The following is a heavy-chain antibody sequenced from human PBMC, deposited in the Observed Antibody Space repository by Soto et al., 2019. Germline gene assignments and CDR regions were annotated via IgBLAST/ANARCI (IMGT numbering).Heavy chain of an antibody. D-gene: IGHD3-3*01. CDR3: AKDRMGFLEWYYFDY. Sequence: EVQLLESGGGLVQPGGSLRLSCAASGFTVSSYAMSWVRQAPGKGLEWVSALSGSGGSTYYADSVKCRFTISRDNSKKTLYLQMNSLRAEDTSVYYCAKDRMGFLEWYYFDYWGQGTLVTVSS. V-gene: IGHV3-23*01. CDR1: GFTVSSYA. CDR2: LSGSGGST. J-gene: IGHJ4*02.